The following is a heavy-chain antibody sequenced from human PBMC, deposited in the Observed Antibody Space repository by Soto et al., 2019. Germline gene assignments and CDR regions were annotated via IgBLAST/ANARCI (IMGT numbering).Heavy chain of an antibody. CDR1: GDSIISSYY. CDR3: AREKTYYDFWSGGYTAPKGMDV. D-gene: IGHD3-3*01. CDR2: IYNSGST. Sequence: SETLSLTCTVSGDSIISSYYWSWIRQPPGKGLEWIGNIYNSGSTNYNPSLKSRAAISLDTSKNQFSLKLSSVTAADTAVYYCAREKTYYDFWSGGYTAPKGMDVWGQGTTVTVSS. J-gene: IGHJ6*02. V-gene: IGHV4-59*01.